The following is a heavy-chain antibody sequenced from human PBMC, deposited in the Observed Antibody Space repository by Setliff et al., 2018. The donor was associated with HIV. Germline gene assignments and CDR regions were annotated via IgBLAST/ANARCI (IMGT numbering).Heavy chain of an antibody. CDR2: IYYSGST. J-gene: IGHJ5*02. Sequence: SETLSLTCTVSGGSISSYYWSWIRQPPGKGLEWIGYIYYSGSTNYNPSLKSRVTISVDTSKNQFSLKLGSVTAADTAVYYCASLTGINNWFDPWGQGTLVTVSS. CDR1: GGSISSYY. D-gene: IGHD1-20*01. CDR3: ASLTGINNWFDP. V-gene: IGHV4-59*08.